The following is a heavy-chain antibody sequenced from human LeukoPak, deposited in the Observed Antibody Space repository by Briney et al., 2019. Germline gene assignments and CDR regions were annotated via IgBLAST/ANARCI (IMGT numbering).Heavy chain of an antibody. CDR1: GFTFSSYA. CDR3: ARVGTIAVVVYAFDY. Sequence: GGSLRLSCAASGFTFSSYAMHWVRQAPGKGLEWVAVISYDGSNKYYADSVKGRFTISRDNSKNTLYLQMNSLRAEDTAVYHCARVGTIAVVVYAFDYWGQGTLVTVSS. J-gene: IGHJ4*02. V-gene: IGHV3-30*04. D-gene: IGHD6-19*01. CDR2: ISYDGSNK.